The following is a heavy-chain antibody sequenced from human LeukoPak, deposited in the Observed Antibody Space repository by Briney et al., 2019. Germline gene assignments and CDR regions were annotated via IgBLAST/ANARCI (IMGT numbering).Heavy chain of an antibody. CDR2: IDWDEDK. CDR3: ARMRGDSSGYYYFDY. J-gene: IGHJ4*02. CDR1: GFSLSTSGMR. Sequence: SGPALVKPTPTLTLTCTFSGFSLSTSGMRVSWIRQPPGKALEWLARIDWDEDKLYSTSLKTRLTISKDTSKNQVVLTMPNMDPVDTATYYCARMRGDSSGYYYFDYWGQGTLVTVSS. D-gene: IGHD3-22*01. V-gene: IGHV2-70*04.